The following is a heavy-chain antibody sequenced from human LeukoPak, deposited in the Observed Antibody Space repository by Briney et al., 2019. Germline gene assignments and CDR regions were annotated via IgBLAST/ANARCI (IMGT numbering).Heavy chain of an antibody. CDR2: IKQDGTEK. Sequence: PGESLRLSCAASGFTFTTYWMSWVRQAPGKGLVWVANIKQDGTEKYYVDTVKGRFTISRDNAKNSLYLQMNSLRVEDTAVYYCAKVAKYYYGSETYYFFEHWGQGTPVTASS. D-gene: IGHD3-10*01. J-gene: IGHJ4*02. CDR1: GFTFTTYW. CDR3: AKVAKYYYGSETYYFFEH. V-gene: IGHV3-7*01.